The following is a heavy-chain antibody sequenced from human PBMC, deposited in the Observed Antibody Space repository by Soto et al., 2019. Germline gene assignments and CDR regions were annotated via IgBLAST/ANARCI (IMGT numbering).Heavy chain of an antibody. Sequence: QVQLVQSGTEVKKPGSSVKVSCKASGGTFRNYPINWVRQAPRQGLEWMGSIFPLTDIPDYAQNFQARLPISADKSTSTAYMELSSLTSDDTAMYFCARGPLVVLNYFESWGQGTLVTVSS. CDR1: GGTFRNYP. J-gene: IGHJ4*02. CDR2: IFPLTDIP. V-gene: IGHV1-69*02. CDR3: ARGPLVVLNYFES.